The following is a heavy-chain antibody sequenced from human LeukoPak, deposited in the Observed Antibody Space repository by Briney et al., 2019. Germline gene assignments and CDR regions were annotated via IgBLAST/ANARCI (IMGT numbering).Heavy chain of an antibody. J-gene: IGHJ1*01. CDR1: GGSISSYY. D-gene: IGHD6-6*01. CDR2: IYYSGST. CDR3: ARGGAARLHFQN. Sequence: SETLSLTCTVSGGSISSYYWSWIRQPPGKGLEWIGYIYYSGSTNYNPSLKSRVTISVDTSKNQSSLKLSSVTAADTAVYYCARGGAARLHFQNWGQGTLVTVSS. V-gene: IGHV4-59*01.